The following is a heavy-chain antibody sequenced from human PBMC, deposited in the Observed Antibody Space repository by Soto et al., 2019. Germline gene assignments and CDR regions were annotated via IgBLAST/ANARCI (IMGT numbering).Heavy chain of an antibody. CDR2: IYWDDDK. V-gene: IGHV2-5*02. CDR1: GFSLSTSGLG. J-gene: IGHJ4*02. CDR3: AHNGVRQFGEFSYRRVDF. Sequence: QITLKESGPTLVKPTQTLTLTCTFSGFSLSTSGLGVGWIRQPPGKALELIALIYWDDDKRYSPSLKSRLTITKDTSKNQVVLTMTNMDPMDTATYYCAHNGVRQFGEFSYRRVDFWGQGTLVTVSS. D-gene: IGHD3-10*01.